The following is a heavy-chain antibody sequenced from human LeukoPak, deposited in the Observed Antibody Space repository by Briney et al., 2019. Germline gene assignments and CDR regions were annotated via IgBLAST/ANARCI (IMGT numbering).Heavy chain of an antibody. J-gene: IGHJ4*02. CDR3: AKAKRPPTIVGWDIVVVVAALDYYDSSGYLDY. CDR1: GFTFAIHA. V-gene: IGHV3-23*01. CDR2: ISGDGAST. D-gene: IGHD2-15*01. Sequence: QPGGSLRLSCAASGFTFAIHAMTWVRQAPGKGLEWVSGISGDGASTHYADSVKGQFTISRDNSKNTLYLQMNSLRAEDTAVYYCAKAKRPPTIVGWDIVVVVAALDYYDSSGYLDYWGQGTLVTVSS.